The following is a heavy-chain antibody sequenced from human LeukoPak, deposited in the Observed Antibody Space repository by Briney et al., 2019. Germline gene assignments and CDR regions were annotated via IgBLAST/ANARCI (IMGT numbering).Heavy chain of an antibody. Sequence: SETLSLTCTVSGGSISSYHWSWIRQPPGKGLQWIGVIYSSGSTNYNPSLKSRVTISLDTSKNQFSLRVSSVTSADTAVYYCARGNSGYDYAFDIWGQGTMVTVSS. D-gene: IGHD5-12*01. CDR3: ARGNSGYDYAFDI. V-gene: IGHV4-59*01. CDR1: GGSISSYH. J-gene: IGHJ3*02. CDR2: IYSSGST.